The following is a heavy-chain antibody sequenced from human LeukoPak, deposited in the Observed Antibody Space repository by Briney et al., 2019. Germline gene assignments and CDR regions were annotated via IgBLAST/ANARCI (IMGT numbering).Heavy chain of an antibody. CDR2: IYYSGST. D-gene: IGHD6-13*01. V-gene: IGHV4-30-4*07. CDR1: GGSISSGGYS. Sequence: SETLSLTCAVSGGSISSGGYSWSWIRQPPGKGLEWIGYIYYSGSTYYNPSLKSRVTISVDTSKNQFSLKLSSVTAADTAVYYCARRGGSSWYAGRRNWFDPWGQGTLVTVSS. J-gene: IGHJ5*02. CDR3: ARRGGSSWYAGRRNWFDP.